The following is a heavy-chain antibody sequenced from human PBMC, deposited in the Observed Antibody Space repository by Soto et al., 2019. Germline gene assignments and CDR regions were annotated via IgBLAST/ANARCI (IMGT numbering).Heavy chain of an antibody. CDR3: ARMPFTGTNPPFDY. V-gene: IGHV4-59*01. J-gene: IGHJ4*02. Sequence: SETLSLTCTVSGGSISTYYWSWIRQSPGKGLEMIGYVSYIGTIYNPSLRSRLTISLDTSRNQFSLELSSVTAADTAVYYCARMPFTGTNPPFDYWGRGILVTVS. CDR1: GGSISTYY. D-gene: IGHD2-8*02. CDR2: VSYIGT.